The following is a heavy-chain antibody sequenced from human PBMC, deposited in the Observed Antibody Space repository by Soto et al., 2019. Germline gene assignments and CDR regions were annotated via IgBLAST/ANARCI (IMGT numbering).Heavy chain of an antibody. Sequence: GGSLRLSCEASGFSFNSYSMNGVRQAPQKGLEWVSLIDARSNYIYYADSVKGRFTISRDNARNSLYLQMDSLRVEDTAVYYCVRENEMAGATSAFEYWGQGTPVTVSS. D-gene: IGHD1-26*01. V-gene: IGHV3-21*06. J-gene: IGHJ4*02. CDR2: IDARSNYI. CDR3: VRENEMAGATSAFEY. CDR1: GFSFNSYS.